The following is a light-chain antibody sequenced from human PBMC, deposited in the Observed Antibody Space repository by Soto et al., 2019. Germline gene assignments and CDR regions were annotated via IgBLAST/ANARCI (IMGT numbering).Light chain of an antibody. CDR1: QSVLYNSKNKNY. V-gene: IGKV4-1*01. J-gene: IGKJ1*01. Sequence: DIVMTQSPDSLAVSLGERATINCKSSQSVLYNSKNKNYLAWYQQKPGQPPKLLIYWASTRESGVPDRFSGSGSGKDFTLTSGSLQAEDVAVYYCQQYYSPWTFGQGTKVDIK. CDR2: WAS. CDR3: QQYYSPWT.